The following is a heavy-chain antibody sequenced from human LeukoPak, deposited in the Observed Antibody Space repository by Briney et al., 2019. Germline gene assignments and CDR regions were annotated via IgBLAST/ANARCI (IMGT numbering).Heavy chain of an antibody. D-gene: IGHD5-18*01. CDR1: GFTFSNYW. CDR2: IKQDGSEK. CDR3: ARVNSYGCFDY. Sequence: GGSLRLSCAGSGFTFSNYWMSWVRQAPGKGLEWVANIKQDGSEKYYVDSVKGRFTISRDNAKNSLYLQMNSLRAEDTAVYYCARVNSYGCFDYWGQGTLVTVSS. V-gene: IGHV3-7*01. J-gene: IGHJ4*02.